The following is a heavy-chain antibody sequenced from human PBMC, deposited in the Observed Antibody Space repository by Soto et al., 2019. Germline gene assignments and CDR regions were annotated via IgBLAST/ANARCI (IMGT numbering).Heavy chain of an antibody. Sequence: QVQLQESGPGLVKPSQTLSLTCTVSGGSISRGGYYWSWIRQHPGKGLEWFGDIYYSGSTYYNPSLKSRVTISVDTSKNQCSLKLSSVTAADTAVYYCARVVVVVVAATGDLGWFDPWGQGTLVTVSS. CDR3: ARVVVVVVAATGDLGWFDP. CDR2: IYYSGST. CDR1: GGSISRGGYY. D-gene: IGHD2-15*01. J-gene: IGHJ5*02. V-gene: IGHV4-31*03.